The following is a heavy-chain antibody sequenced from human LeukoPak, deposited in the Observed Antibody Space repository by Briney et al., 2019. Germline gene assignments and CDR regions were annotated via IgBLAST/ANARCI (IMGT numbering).Heavy chain of an antibody. J-gene: IGHJ4*02. CDR1: GYTYTGYY. CDR3: ARDSAQRYSGYDRLGY. CDR2: INPNSGGT. Sequence: GASVKVSCKASGYTYTGYYMHWVRQAPGQGLEWMGRINPNSGGTNYAQKFQGRVTMIRDTSISTAYMELSRLRSDDTAVYYCARDSAQRYSGYDRLGYWGQGTLVTVSS. V-gene: IGHV1-2*06. D-gene: IGHD5-12*01.